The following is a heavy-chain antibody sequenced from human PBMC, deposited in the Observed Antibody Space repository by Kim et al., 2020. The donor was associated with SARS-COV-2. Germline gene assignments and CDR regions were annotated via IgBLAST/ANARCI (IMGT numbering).Heavy chain of an antibody. D-gene: IGHD3-10*01. CDR2: SP. V-gene: IGHV4-39*01. CDR3: ARLGPMVRGN. Sequence: SPYCNPALKSRVTISVATSKNQFSLKLSSVPAADTAVYYCARLGPMVRGNWGQGTLVTVSS. J-gene: IGHJ4*02.